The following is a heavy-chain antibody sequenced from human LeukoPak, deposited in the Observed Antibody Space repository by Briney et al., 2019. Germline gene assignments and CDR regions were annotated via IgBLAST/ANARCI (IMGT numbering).Heavy chain of an antibody. V-gene: IGHV6-1*01. CDR2: TYYRSKWYN. CDR1: GHSVHINNVA. CDR3: TREGSGIPGYFDY. D-gene: IGHD3-10*01. J-gene: IGHJ4*02. Sequence: SQTLSLTCAISGHSVHINNVAWNSIRQSPSRVLEWLDRTYYRSKWYNQYAVSVKGRVTVNPDTSKNQFSLQVNSVTPEDTALYYCTREGSGIPGYFDYWGQGTLVIVSS.